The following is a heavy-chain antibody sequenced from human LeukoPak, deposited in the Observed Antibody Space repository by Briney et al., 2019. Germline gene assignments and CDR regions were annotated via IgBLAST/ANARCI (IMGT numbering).Heavy chain of an antibody. CDR1: RFTLTIHS. D-gene: IGHD6-6*01. J-gene: IGHJ4*02. CDR2: VSDSGTDT. Sequence: GGSLRLSCAASRFTLTIHSIGCGSQAPGKGLEWVSAVSDSGTDTYYADSVKGRFTTSRDNSKNTVYLQMNSLRVDDTAMYFCRKRVPYSSSSDYFDDWGQGTQVTVSS. V-gene: IGHV3-23*01. CDR3: RKRVPYSSSSDYFDD.